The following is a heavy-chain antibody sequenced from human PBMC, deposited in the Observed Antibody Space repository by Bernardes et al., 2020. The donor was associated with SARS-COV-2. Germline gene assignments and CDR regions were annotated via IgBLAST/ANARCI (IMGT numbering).Heavy chain of an antibody. CDR3: ARKMGHDYGMDV. CDR1: GFTSSTFW. Sequence: GGSLRLSCAASGFTSSTFWMHWVRQAPGKGLVWVARIRSDGSDTIYADSVKGRFTISRDSSKNTVYLQMNSLRGEDTAVYHCARKMGHDYGMDVWGQGTTVTVSS. V-gene: IGHV3-74*01. J-gene: IGHJ6*02. CDR2: IRSDGSDT.